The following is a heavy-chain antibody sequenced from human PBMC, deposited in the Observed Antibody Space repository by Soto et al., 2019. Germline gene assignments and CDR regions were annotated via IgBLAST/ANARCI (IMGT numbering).Heavy chain of an antibody. J-gene: IGHJ4*02. Sequence: CAASGFTFSSYGMHWVRQAPGKGLEWVAVISYDGSNKYYADSVKGRFTISRDNSKNTLYLQMNSLRAEDTAVYYCAKVPTYYYDSSGYYPIDYFDYWGQGTLVTVSS. CDR1: GFTFSSYG. D-gene: IGHD3-22*01. CDR3: AKVPTYYYDSSGYYPIDYFDY. V-gene: IGHV3-30*18. CDR2: ISYDGSNK.